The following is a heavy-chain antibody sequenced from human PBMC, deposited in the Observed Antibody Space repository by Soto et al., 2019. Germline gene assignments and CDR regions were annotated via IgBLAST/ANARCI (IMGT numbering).Heavy chain of an antibody. Sequence: QVQLVQSGAEVKKPEASVKVSCKASGYTFTSYDINWVRQATGQGLEWMGWMNPNSGNTGYAQKFQGRVTMTRNTSISTAYMELSSLRSEDTAVYYCARGPGYSSSWYGYYYYYYGMDVWGQGTTVTVSS. CDR3: ARGPGYSSSWYGYYYYYYGMDV. CDR2: MNPNSGNT. V-gene: IGHV1-8*01. D-gene: IGHD6-13*01. J-gene: IGHJ6*02. CDR1: GYTFTSYD.